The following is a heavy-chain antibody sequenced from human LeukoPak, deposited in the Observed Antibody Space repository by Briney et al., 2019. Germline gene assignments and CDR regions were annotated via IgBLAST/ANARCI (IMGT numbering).Heavy chain of an antibody. J-gene: IGHJ4*02. D-gene: IGHD4-17*01. Sequence: SETLSLTCTVSGGSISSSSYYWGWIRQPPGKGLEWIGSIYYSGSTNYNPSLKSRVTISVDTSKNQFSLKLSSVTAADTAVYYCARGGTTVRRWGQGTLVTVSS. CDR3: ARGGTTVRR. V-gene: IGHV4-39*07. CDR2: IYYSGST. CDR1: GGSISSSSYY.